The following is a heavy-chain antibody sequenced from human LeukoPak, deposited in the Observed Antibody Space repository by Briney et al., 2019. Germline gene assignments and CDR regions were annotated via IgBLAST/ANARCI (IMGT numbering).Heavy chain of an antibody. Sequence: ASVKVSRKASGGTFSSYAISWVRQAPGQGLEWMGGIIPIFGTANYAQKFQGRVTITADESTSIAYMELSSLRSEDTAVYYCARDNIGREYRGYSGYEHNYWGQETLVTVSS. D-gene: IGHD5-12*01. CDR2: IIPIFGTA. J-gene: IGHJ4*02. CDR1: GGTFSSYA. V-gene: IGHV1-69*01. CDR3: ARDNIGREYRGYSGYEHNY.